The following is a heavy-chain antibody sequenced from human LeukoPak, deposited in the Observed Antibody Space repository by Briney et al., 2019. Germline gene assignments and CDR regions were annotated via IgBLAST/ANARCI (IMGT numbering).Heavy chain of an antibody. Sequence: SETLSLTCAVYGGSFSGYYWSWIRQPPGKGLEWMGEINHSGSTNYNPSLKSRVTISVDTSKNQFSLKLSSVTAADTAVYYCARGILLWFGELLPWFDPWGQGTLVTVSS. CDR2: INHSGST. CDR3: ARGILLWFGELLPWFDP. D-gene: IGHD3-10*01. V-gene: IGHV4-34*01. J-gene: IGHJ5*02. CDR1: GGSFSGYY.